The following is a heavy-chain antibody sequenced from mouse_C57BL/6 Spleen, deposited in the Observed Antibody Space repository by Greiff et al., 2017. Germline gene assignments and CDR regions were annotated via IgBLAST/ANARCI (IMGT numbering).Heavy chain of an antibody. J-gene: IGHJ3*01. CDR3: ARGDWDWFAC. D-gene: IGHD4-1*01. V-gene: IGHV5-17*01. Sequence: EVMLVESGGGLVKPGGSLKLSCAASGFTFSDYGMHWVRQAPEKGLEWVAYISSGSSTIYYADTVKGRFTISRDNAKNTLFLQMTSLRSEDTAMYYCARGDWDWFACWGQGTLVTVSA. CDR2: ISSGSSTI. CDR1: GFTFSDYG.